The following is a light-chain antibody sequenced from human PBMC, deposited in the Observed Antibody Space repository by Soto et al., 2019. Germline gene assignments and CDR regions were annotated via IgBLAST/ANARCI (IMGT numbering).Light chain of an antibody. Sequence: QSALTQPASVSESPGQSLTISCTGTRSDVGCYKYVSWYQQHPGKAPKLMIYEVSNRYSGVTNRFSGPKSGNTASLTISGLQAEDEADYYYCSYAGCSSYVFGTGTKVTV. J-gene: IGLJ1*01. CDR2: EVS. CDR1: RSDVGCYKY. CDR3: CSYAGCSSYV. V-gene: IGLV2-14*01.